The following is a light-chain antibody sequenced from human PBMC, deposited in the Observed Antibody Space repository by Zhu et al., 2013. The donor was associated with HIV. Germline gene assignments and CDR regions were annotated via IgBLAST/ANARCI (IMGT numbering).Light chain of an antibody. CDR1: QSISSW. CDR3: QEYNSYWT. Sequence: DIQMTQSPSSVSASVGDRVTITCRASQSISSWLAWYQQKPGKAPKLLIYAASSLQSGVPSRFSGSGSGTDFTLTISSLQPEDLGTYYCQEYNSYWTFGQGTKVEIK. J-gene: IGKJ1*01. V-gene: IGKV1-5*01. CDR2: AAS.